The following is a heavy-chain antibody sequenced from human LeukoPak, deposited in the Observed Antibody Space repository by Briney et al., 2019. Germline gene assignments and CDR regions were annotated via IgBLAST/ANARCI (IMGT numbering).Heavy chain of an antibody. CDR3: AKSMVFTLPYPHFDY. Sequence: PGGSLRLSCAASGFTVSSNYMSWVRQAPEKGLEWVSVIYSGGSTYYADSVKGRFTISRDNSKNTLYLQMNSLRAEDTAVYYCAKSMVFTLPYPHFDYWGQGTLVTVSS. D-gene: IGHD2-21*01. J-gene: IGHJ4*02. CDR1: GFTVSSNY. V-gene: IGHV3-53*01. CDR2: IYSGGST.